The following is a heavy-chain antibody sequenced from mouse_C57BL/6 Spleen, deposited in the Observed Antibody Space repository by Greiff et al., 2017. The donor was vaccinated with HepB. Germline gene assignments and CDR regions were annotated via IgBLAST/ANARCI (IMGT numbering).Heavy chain of an antibody. CDR2: IHPNSGST. Sequence: QVQLQQPGAELVKPGASVKLSCKASGYTFTSYWMHWVKQRPGQGLEWIGMIHPNSGSTNYNEKFKSKATLTVDKSSSTAYMQLSSLTSEDSAVYYCANGDYGSSYNAMDYWGQGTSVTVSS. V-gene: IGHV1-64*01. J-gene: IGHJ4*01. D-gene: IGHD1-1*01. CDR3: ANGDYGSSYNAMDY. CDR1: GYTFTSYW.